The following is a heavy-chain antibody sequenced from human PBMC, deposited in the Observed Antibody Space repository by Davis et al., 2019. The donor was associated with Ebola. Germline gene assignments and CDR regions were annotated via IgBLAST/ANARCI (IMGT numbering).Heavy chain of an antibody. J-gene: IGHJ5*02. V-gene: IGHV4-30-2*01. CDR2: IYHSGST. CDR1: GGSISSGGYS. Sequence: PSETLSPTCAVSGGSISSGGYSWSWIRQPPGKGLEWIGYIYHSGSTYYNPSLKSRVTISVDRSKNQFSLKLSSVTAADTAVYYCARVLVPGRWFDPWGQGTLVTVSS. D-gene: IGHD2-2*01. CDR3: ARVLVPGRWFDP.